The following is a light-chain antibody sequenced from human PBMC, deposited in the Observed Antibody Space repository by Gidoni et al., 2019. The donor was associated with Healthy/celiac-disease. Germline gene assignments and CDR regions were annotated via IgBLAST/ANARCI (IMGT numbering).Light chain of an antibody. CDR2: QDS. Sequence: SYELTQPPSVSVSPGQTASITCSGDKLGDKYACRCQQKPGQSPVLVIYQDSKRPSGIPEQFSGSNSGNTATLTISGAQAMDEADYYCQAWDSSYVVFGGGTKLTVL. CDR1: KLGDKY. CDR3: QAWDSSYVV. V-gene: IGLV3-1*01. J-gene: IGLJ2*01.